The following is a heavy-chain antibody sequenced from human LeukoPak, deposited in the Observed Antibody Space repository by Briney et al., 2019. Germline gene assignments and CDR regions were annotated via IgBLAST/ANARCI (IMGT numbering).Heavy chain of an antibody. CDR1: GYTFTSYY. CDR3: ARVEGQLADAFDI. D-gene: IGHD6-6*01. CDR2: INPSGGST. V-gene: IGHV1-46*01. J-gene: IGHJ3*02. Sequence: ASVRVSCKASGYTFTSYYMHWVRQAPGQGLEWMGIINPSGGSTSYAQKFQGRVTMTRDTSISTAYMELSRLRSDDTAVYYCARVEGQLADAFDIWGQGTMVTVSS.